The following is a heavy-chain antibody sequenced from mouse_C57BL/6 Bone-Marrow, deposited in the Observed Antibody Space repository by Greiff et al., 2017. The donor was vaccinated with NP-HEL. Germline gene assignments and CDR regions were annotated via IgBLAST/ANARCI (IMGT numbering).Heavy chain of an antibody. V-gene: IGHV1-4*01. CDR1: GYTFTSYT. J-gene: IGHJ1*03. CDR2: INPSRGYT. CDR3: ARYDYLWYFDV. D-gene: IGHD2-4*01. Sequence: VQLQQSGAELARPGASVKMSCKASGYTFTSYTMHWVNQRPGQGLEWIGYINPSRGYTKYNQKFKDKATLTADKSSSTAYMQLSSLTSEDSAVYYCARYDYLWYFDVWGTGTTVTVSS.